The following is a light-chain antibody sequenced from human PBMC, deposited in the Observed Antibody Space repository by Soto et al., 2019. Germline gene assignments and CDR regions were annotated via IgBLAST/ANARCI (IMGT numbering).Light chain of an antibody. CDR2: GAS. V-gene: IGKV3-20*01. CDR1: QSVSSSY. Sequence: EIVWTQSPGTLSLSPGERATLSCRASQSVSSSYLAWYQQKPGQAPRLHIYGASSRTTGIPDRFSGSGSGTDFTLTISRLEPEDFAVYYCQQYGSSPQSFGQGTRLEI. CDR3: QQYGSSPQS. J-gene: IGKJ5*01.